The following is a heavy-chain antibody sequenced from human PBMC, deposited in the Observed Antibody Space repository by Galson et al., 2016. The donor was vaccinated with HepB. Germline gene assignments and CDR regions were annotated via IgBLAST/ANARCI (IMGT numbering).Heavy chain of an antibody. J-gene: IGHJ3*01. CDR2: ISSGFSPI. D-gene: IGHD1-26*01. V-gene: IGHV3-48*02. CDR3: ARELVRSAFDL. Sequence: SLRLSCAASGFTFSTSCMNWVRQAPGKGLQWISYISSGFSPIYYADSVRGRFTISRDNAENSLYLQMNSLRDDDTAIYYCARELVRSAFDLWGQGTLVTVSS. CDR1: GFTFSTSC.